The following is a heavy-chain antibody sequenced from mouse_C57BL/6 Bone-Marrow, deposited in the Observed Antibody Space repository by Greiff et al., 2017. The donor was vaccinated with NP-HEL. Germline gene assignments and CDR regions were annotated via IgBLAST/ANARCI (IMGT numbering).Heavy chain of an antibody. Sequence: EVQLQESGGGLVKPGGSLKLSCAASGFTFSDYGMHWVRQAPEKGLEWVAYISSGSSTIYYADTVKGRFTISRDNAKNTLFLQMTSLRSEDTAMYYCARRYSKGYYAMDYWGQGTSVTVSS. CDR1: GFTFSDYG. CDR3: ARRYSKGYYAMDY. CDR2: ISSGSSTI. D-gene: IGHD2-5*01. J-gene: IGHJ4*01. V-gene: IGHV5-17*01.